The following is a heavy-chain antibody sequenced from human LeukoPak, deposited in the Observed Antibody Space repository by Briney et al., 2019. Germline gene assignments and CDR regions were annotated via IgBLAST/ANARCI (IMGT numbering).Heavy chain of an antibody. CDR1: GFAFSGYN. D-gene: IGHD2-2*01. V-gene: IGHV3-48*01. J-gene: IGHJ4*02. Sequence: GGSLRLSCAASGFAFSGYNMNWVRQAPGKGLEWISYISSAGTTIFYADSVKGRFTISRDNSKNTLYLQMNSLRAEDTAVYYCARDRVGGSTSWPHFDYWGQGTLVTVSS. CDR3: ARDRVGGSTSWPHFDY. CDR2: ISSAGTTI.